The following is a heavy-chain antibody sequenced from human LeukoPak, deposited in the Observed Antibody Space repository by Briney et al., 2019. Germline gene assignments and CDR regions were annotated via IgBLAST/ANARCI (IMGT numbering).Heavy chain of an antibody. D-gene: IGHD7-27*01. CDR1: GGSISSYY. CDR3: ARQSWGGGEYFDY. J-gene: IGHJ4*02. Sequence: KPSETLSLTCTVSGGSISSYYWSWIRQPPGKGLEWIGYIYYSGSTTYNPSLKSRVTISVDTSKNQFSLKLSSVTAADTAVYYCARQSWGGGEYFDYWGQGTLVTVSS. V-gene: IGHV4-59*08. CDR2: IYYSGST.